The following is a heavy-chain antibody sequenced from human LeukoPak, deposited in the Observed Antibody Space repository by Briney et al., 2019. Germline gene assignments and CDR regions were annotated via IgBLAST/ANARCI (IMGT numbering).Heavy chain of an antibody. J-gene: IGHJ4*02. Sequence: PSETLSLTCTVSGGSISSYYWSWIRQPAGKGLEWIGRIYTSGSTNYNPSLKSRVTMSVDTSKNQFSLKLSSVTAADTAVYYCARGEYDSSGYYFYYFDYWGQGTLVTVSS. D-gene: IGHD3-22*01. V-gene: IGHV4-4*07. CDR2: IYTSGST. CDR1: GGSISSYY. CDR3: ARGEYDSSGYYFYYFDY.